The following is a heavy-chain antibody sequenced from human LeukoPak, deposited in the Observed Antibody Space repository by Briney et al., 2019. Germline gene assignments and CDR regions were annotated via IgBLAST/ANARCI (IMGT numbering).Heavy chain of an antibody. CDR1: GFTFSSYA. CDR3: AREGSWYAYWDY. Sequence: GRSLRLSCAASGFTFSSYAMHWVRQAPGKGLEWVSSISSSSSYIYYADSVKGRFTISRDNAKNSLYLQMNSLRAEDTAVYYCAREGSWYAYWDYWGQGTLVTVSS. J-gene: IGHJ4*02. CDR2: ISSSSSYI. V-gene: IGHV3-21*01. D-gene: IGHD6-13*01.